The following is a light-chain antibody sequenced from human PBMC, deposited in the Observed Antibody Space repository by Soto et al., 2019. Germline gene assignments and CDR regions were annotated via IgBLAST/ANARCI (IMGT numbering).Light chain of an antibody. J-gene: IGKJ1*01. V-gene: IGKV3-20*01. CDR1: QSVSSSY. CDR2: GAS. CDR3: QLYGSSPWT. Sequence: EVGWTQYTGTLSLSPGERATLSCRASQSVSSSYLAWYQQKPGQAPWLLIYGASSRATGIPDRFSGSGSGTDFTLTISRLEPEDFTVYYSQLYGSSPWTFGQGTKVDIK.